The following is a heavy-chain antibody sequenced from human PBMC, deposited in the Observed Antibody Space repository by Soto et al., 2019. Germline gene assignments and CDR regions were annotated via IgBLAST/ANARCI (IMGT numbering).Heavy chain of an antibody. CDR1: GFTVSTKY. Sequence: SGGGLVQPGGSLRLSCAASGFTVSTKYMSWVRQAPGKGLEWVSVIYSGGSTFYADSVRGRFTISRDNSKNTVNLQMNSLRAEDTAVYYCARDPWAADYWGQGTLVTVSS. V-gene: IGHV3-66*01. CDR2: IYSGGST. J-gene: IGHJ4*02. D-gene: IGHD3-16*01. CDR3: ARDPWAADY.